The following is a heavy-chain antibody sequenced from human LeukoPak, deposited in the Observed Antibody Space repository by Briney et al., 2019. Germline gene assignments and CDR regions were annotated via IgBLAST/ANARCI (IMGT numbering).Heavy chain of an antibody. D-gene: IGHD3-22*01. Sequence: GGSLRLSCAASGFTFSSYAMSWVRQAPGKGLEWVSAISGSGGSTYYADSVKGRFTISRDNPKNTLYLQMNSLRAEDTAVYYCAKGYYYDTSGYYPHDAFDIWGQGTMVTVSS. CDR3: AKGYYYDTSGYYPHDAFDI. CDR1: GFTFSSYA. CDR2: ISGSGGST. J-gene: IGHJ3*02. V-gene: IGHV3-23*01.